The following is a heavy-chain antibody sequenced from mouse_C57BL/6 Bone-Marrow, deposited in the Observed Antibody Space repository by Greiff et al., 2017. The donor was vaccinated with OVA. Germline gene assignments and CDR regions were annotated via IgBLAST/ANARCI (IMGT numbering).Heavy chain of an antibody. CDR2: INPSTGGT. Sequence: EVQLQQSGPELVKPGASVKISCKASGYSFTGYYMNWVKQSPEKSLEWIGEINPSTGGTTYNQKFKAKATLTVDKSSSTAYMQLKSLTSEDSAVYYCARQRDYYGSSYFDYWGQGTTLTVSS. V-gene: IGHV1-42*01. CDR3: ARQRDYYGSSYFDY. D-gene: IGHD1-1*01. J-gene: IGHJ2*01. CDR1: GYSFTGYY.